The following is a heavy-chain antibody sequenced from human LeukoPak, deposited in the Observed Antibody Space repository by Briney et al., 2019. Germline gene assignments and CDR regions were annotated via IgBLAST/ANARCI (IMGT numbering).Heavy chain of an antibody. Sequence: PGGSLRLSCAASGFTFSSYSMNWVRQAPGKGLEWVSYISSSSSIIKYADSVKGRFTISRDNAKNSQYLQMNSLRAEDTAVYYCARDIFSIVGATYFDYWGQGTLVTVSS. CDR1: GFTFSSYS. D-gene: IGHD1-26*01. CDR2: ISSSSSII. V-gene: IGHV3-48*01. CDR3: ARDIFSIVGATYFDY. J-gene: IGHJ4*02.